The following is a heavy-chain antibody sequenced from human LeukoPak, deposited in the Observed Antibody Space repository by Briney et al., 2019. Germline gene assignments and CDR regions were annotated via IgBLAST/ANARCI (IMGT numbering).Heavy chain of an antibody. CDR2: TYYRSKWYN. D-gene: IGHD6-13*01. Sequence: SQTLSLTCAISGDSVSSNSAAWNWIRQSPSRGLEWLGRTYYRSKWYNDYAVSVKSRITINPDTSKNQFSLQLNSVTPEDTAVCYCARDSSFYSSSWTDYYYMDVWGKGTTVTISS. CDR3: ARDSSFYSSSWTDYYYMDV. CDR1: GDSVSSNSAA. J-gene: IGHJ6*03. V-gene: IGHV6-1*01.